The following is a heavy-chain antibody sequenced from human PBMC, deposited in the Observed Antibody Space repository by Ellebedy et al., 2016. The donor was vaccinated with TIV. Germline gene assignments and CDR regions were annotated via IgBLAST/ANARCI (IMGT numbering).Heavy chain of an antibody. CDR2: MNPGDSDT. CDR3: ARRITMTPARWYFDL. V-gene: IGHV5-51*01. CDR1: GYSFRNYW. D-gene: IGHD3-22*01. J-gene: IGHJ2*01. Sequence: PGGSLRLSCKGSGYSFRNYWIAWVRQMPGKGPEYIGIMNPGDSDTRYSPSFQGQVTMSVDMSITTAYLQWTTLKASDTAMFYCARRITMTPARWYFDLWGRGTLVTVSS.